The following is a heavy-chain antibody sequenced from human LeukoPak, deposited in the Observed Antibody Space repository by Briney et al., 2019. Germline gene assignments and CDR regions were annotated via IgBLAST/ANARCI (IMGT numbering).Heavy chain of an antibody. V-gene: IGHV3-23*01. CDR1: GFTFSRYA. CDR3: AKDGSFIVYYGMDV. J-gene: IGHJ6*02. Sequence: GGSLRLSCVASGFTFSRYAMSWVRQAPGKGLEWVSAISGSGGSTYYADSVKGRFTISRDNSKNTLYLQMNSLRAEDTAVYYCAKDGSFIVYYGMDVWGQGTTVTVSS. CDR2: ISGSGGST. D-gene: IGHD2-15*01.